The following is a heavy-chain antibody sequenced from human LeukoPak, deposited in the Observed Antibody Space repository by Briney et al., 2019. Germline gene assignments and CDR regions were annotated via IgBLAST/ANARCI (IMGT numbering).Heavy chain of an antibody. J-gene: IGHJ6*03. CDR1: GGSISSYY. D-gene: IGHD3-10*01. V-gene: IGHV4-59*01. CDR2: IYYSGST. CDR3: ARDYYGSGSYIYYMDV. Sequence: SETLSLTCTVSGGSISSYYWSWIRQPPGKGLEWIGYIYYSGSTYYNPSLRSRVTISVDTSKNQFSLKLSSVTAADTAVYYCARDYYGSGSYIYYMDVWGKGTTVTISS.